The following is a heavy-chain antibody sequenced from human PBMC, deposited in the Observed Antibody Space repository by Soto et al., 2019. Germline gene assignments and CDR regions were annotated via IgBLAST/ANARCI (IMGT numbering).Heavy chain of an antibody. J-gene: IGHJ6*02. D-gene: IGHD2-2*01. CDR2: IYYTGIT. CDR1: GVSIVYYY. CDR3: ASLPARHYYHGVDV. Sequence: SETLSLTXSVSGVSIVYYYWNWIRKPPGKGLEWLGHIYYTGITAYNPSLNSRITISVDTSKNQISLNLGSVTAADTAVYYCASLPARHYYHGVDVWGPGTAVTVSS. V-gene: IGHV4-59*01.